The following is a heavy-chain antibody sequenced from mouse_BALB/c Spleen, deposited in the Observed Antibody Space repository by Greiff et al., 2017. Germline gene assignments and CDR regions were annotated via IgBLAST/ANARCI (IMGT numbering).Heavy chain of an antibody. CDR3: ARWHYGSSSFAY. Sequence: QVQLQQSAAELARPGASVKMSCKASGYTFTSYTMHWVKQRPGQGLEWIGYINPSSGYTEYNQKFKDKTTLTADKSSSTAYMQLSSLTSEDSAVYYCARWHYGSSSFAYWGQGTLVTVSA. J-gene: IGHJ3*01. D-gene: IGHD1-1*01. CDR1: GYTFTSYT. V-gene: IGHV1-4*02. CDR2: INPSSGYT.